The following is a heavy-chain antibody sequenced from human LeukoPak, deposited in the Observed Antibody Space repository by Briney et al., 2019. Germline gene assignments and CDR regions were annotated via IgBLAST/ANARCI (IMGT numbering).Heavy chain of an antibody. CDR3: ARDLTGVAYFDY. CDR2: IYSGGST. CDR1: GFTVSSNY. Sequence: PGGSLRLSCEVSGFTVSSNYMTWVRQAPGKGLEWVSIIYSGGSTYYADSVKGRFAISRDNSKNTLYLQMNSLRAEDTAVFYCARDLTGVAYFDYWGQGTLVTVSS. V-gene: IGHV3-66*01. J-gene: IGHJ4*02. D-gene: IGHD7-27*01.